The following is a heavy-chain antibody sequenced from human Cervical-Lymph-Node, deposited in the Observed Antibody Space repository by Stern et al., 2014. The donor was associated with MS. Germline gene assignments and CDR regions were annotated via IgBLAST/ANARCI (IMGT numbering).Heavy chain of an antibody. CDR2: INSGGFT. CDR1: EYTFTYFF. CDR3: TSARNTAFDI. J-gene: IGHJ3*02. V-gene: IGHV1-46*03. Sequence: QVHLVESGAEVKKPGASVKVSCKASEYTFTYFFIHWVRQAPGQGLEWMGVINSGGFTTYSPKFQGRFTMTRDTSTSTVHMDLTSLTSEDTAVYYCTSARNTAFDIWGQGTLVTVSS.